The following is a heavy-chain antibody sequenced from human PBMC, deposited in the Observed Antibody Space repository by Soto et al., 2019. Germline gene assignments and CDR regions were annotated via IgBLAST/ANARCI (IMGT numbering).Heavy chain of an antibody. CDR1: GVTFCSYW. V-gene: IGHV3-74*01. Sequence: GGSLRLSCAASGVTFCSYWMHWVRQAPGKGLVWVSRINSDGSSTSYADSVKGRFTISRDNAKNTLYLQMNSLRAEDTAVYYCARVRHSSSKYFDIWGQGTMVTVSS. J-gene: IGHJ3*02. D-gene: IGHD6-13*01. CDR2: INSDGSST. CDR3: ARVRHSSSKYFDI.